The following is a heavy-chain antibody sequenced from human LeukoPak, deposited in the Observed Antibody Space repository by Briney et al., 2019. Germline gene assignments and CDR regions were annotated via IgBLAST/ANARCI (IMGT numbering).Heavy chain of an antibody. CDR3: ASTIAAAGAYYYGMDV. V-gene: IGHV4-59*08. Sequence: SETLSLTCTVPGGPISSYYWSWIRQPPGKGLEGIGYIYYSGSTNYNPSLKSRVTISVDTSKNRCSRKLSSVTAADTAVYYCASTIAAAGAYYYGMDVWGQGTTVTVSS. CDR2: IYYSGST. CDR1: GGPISSYY. J-gene: IGHJ6*02. D-gene: IGHD6-13*01.